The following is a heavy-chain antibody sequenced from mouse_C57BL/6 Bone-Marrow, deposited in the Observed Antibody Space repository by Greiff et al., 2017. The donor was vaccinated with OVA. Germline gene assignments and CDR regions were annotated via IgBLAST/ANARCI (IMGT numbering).Heavy chain of an antibody. CDR2: IYPSDSET. D-gene: IGHD2-4*01. CDR3: ARSGYDYDGPFDY. V-gene: IGHV1-61*01. J-gene: IGHJ2*01. Sequence: VQLQQSGAELAKPGASVKLSCKASGYTFTSYWMDWVKQRPGQGLEWIGNIYPSDSETHYNQKFKDKATLTVDKSSSTAYMQLSSLTSEDSAVYYCARSGYDYDGPFDYWGQGTTLTVSS. CDR1: GYTFTSYW.